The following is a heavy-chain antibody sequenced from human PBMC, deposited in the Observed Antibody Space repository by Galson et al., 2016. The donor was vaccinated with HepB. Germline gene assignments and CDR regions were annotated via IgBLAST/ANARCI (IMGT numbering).Heavy chain of an antibody. V-gene: IGHV3-43*01. J-gene: IGHJ4*02. CDR2: VSWDATTI. D-gene: IGHD4-23*01. CDR1: GFTFDDYT. CDR3: ARETTIWGNGFQC. Sequence: SLRLSCAASGFTFDDYTTHWVRQAPGKGLEWVSLVSWDATTIYYADSVKGRFTISRDNSKNSLYLQMNSLTSEDTALYYCARETTIWGNGFQCWGQGTLVTVSS.